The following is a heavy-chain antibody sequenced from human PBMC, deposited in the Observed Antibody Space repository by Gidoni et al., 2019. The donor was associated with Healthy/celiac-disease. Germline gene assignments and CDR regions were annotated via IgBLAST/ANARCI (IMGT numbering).Heavy chain of an antibody. Sequence: QVQLQESGPGLVKPSETLSPTCTVSGRSISSYSWSWIRQPAGKGLEWIGRIYTSGSTNYNPALKSRVTMSVDTSKNQFSLKLSSVTAADTAVYYCARDKVVGDARGYYYYYMDVWGKGTTVTVSS. CDR1: GRSISSYS. CDR3: ARDKVVGDARGYYYYYMDV. CDR2: IYTSGST. J-gene: IGHJ6*03. V-gene: IGHV4-4*07. D-gene: IGHD1-26*01.